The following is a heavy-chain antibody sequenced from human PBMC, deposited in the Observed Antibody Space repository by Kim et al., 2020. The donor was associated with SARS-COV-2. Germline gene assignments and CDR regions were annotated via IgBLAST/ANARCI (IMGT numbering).Heavy chain of an antibody. D-gene: IGHD3-22*01. Sequence: ASVKVSCKASGYTFTGYYMHWVRQAPGQGLEWMGWINPNSGGTNYAQKFQGRVTMTRDTSISTAYMELSRLRSDDTAVYYCARRRPYYYDSSGYYAYWGQGTLVTVSS. J-gene: IGHJ4*02. V-gene: IGHV1-2*02. CDR1: GYTFTGYY. CDR3: ARRRPYYYDSSGYYAY. CDR2: INPNSGGT.